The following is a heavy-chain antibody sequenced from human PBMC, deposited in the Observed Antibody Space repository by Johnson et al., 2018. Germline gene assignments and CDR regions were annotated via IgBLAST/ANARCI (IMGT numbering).Heavy chain of an antibody. D-gene: IGHD1-26*01. J-gene: IGHJ3*02. CDR1: GFTFDDYA. V-gene: IGHV3-9*01. Sequence: VQLVESGGGLVMPGGSLRLSCAAAGFTFDDYAMHWVRQAPGQGMEWVSGISWNSGSIGYAASVKGRFTISRDNAKTSLYLQINSLRAEDTALFYRAASYRGSVGAFEIWGQGTMVTVSS. CDR3: AASYRGSVGAFEI. CDR2: ISWNSGSI.